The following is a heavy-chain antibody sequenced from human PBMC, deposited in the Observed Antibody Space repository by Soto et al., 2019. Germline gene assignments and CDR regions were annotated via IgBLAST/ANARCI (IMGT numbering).Heavy chain of an antibody. V-gene: IGHV1-18*01. CDR3: ARGRYGDY. J-gene: IGHJ4*02. CDR2: ISAQNGNT. CDR1: GYIFTSYG. D-gene: IGHD4-17*01. Sequence: QAHLVQSGPEVKKPGASVKVSCKGSGYIFTSYGIAWVRQAPGQGLEWMGWISAQNGNTEYAPKFQGRVTVTRATSTSTAYLELRGLRSDDTALYYCARGRYGDYWGQGALVTVSS.